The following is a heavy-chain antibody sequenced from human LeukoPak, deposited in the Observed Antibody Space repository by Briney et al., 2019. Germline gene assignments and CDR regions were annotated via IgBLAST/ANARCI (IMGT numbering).Heavy chain of an antibody. V-gene: IGHV1-18*01. CDR3: ARRKYYYDSGLFDY. CDR2: ISAYNGNT. J-gene: IGHJ4*02. Sequence: GASVKVSCKASGYTFTSYGISWVRQAPGQGLEWMGWISAYNGNTNYAQKLQGRVTMTTDTSTSTAYMELRSLRSDDTAVYYCARRKYYYDSGLFDYWGQGTLVTVSS. D-gene: IGHD3-22*01. CDR1: GYTFTSYG.